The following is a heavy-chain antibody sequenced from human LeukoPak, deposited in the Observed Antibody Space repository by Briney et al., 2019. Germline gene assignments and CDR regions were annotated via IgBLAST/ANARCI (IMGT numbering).Heavy chain of an antibody. CDR1: GFTFDDYA. V-gene: IGHV3-9*01. CDR2: ISWNSGSI. J-gene: IGHJ6*03. D-gene: IGHD2-2*01. CDR3: ATSLERVPAATYYYYMDV. Sequence: GRSLRLSCAASGFTFDDYAMHWVRQAPGKGLEWVSGISWNSGSIGYADSVKGRFTISRDNAKNSLYLQMNSLRAEDTALYYCATSLERVPAATYYYYMDVWGKGTTVTVSS.